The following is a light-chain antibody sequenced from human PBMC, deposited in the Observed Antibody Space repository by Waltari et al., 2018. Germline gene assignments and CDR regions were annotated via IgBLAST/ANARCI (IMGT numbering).Light chain of an antibody. V-gene: IGLV2-11*01. CDR2: DGT. CDR3: CSYTGGYTWV. CDR1: SSDLSTYNY. Sequence: QSALTQPRSVSGSPGQSVPISCTGTSSDLSTYNYVSWYQQPPGRAPKRLIHDGTRRPPGVPDRFSGSRSGNTASLTISGLQAEDEADYYCCSYTGGYTWVFGGGTKLTVL. J-gene: IGLJ3*02.